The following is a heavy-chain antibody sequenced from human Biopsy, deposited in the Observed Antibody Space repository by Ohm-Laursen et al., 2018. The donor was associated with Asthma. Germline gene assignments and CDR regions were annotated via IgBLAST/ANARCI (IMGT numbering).Heavy chain of an antibody. CDR3: ARDAWELQKPYAYYFDY. CDR2: ISYDGSNK. J-gene: IGHJ4*02. V-gene: IGHV3-30*09. D-gene: IGHD1-26*01. CDR1: GFTFSSYA. Sequence: SLRLSCTASGFTFSSYAMHWVRQAPGKGLEWVEVISYDGSNKYYADSVKSRFAISRDNSKNALYLQMNSLRAEDTAVYYCARDAWELQKPYAYYFDYWGQGTLVTVSS.